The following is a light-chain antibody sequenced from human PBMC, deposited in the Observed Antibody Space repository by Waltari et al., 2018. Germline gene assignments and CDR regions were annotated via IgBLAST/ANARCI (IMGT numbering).Light chain of an antibody. J-gene: IGKJ2*01. V-gene: IGKV1-5*03. CDR2: EAS. CDR3: QQFVGYPYT. Sequence: DIQMTQSPSTLSASLGDRVTLTCRASRSIRTWLAWYQQKLGKAPKLLIYEASNLVTGVPSRFSGTGSGTVFTLTISSLEPDDFATYYCQQFVGYPYTFGQGTKVETK. CDR1: RSIRTW.